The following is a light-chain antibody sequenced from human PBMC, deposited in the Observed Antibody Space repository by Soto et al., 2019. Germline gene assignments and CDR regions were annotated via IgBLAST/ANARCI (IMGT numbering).Light chain of an antibody. J-gene: IGLJ1*01. Sequence: QSVLTQPPSACGTPGQSVTISCSGSSSNIGSNTVNWYQQLPGTAPKLLIYSNNQRPSGVPDRFSGSKSGTSASLAISGLQSENEADYYCAAWDDSLKGPLYVFGTGTKLTVL. V-gene: IGLV1-44*01. CDR1: SSNIGSNT. CDR2: SNN. CDR3: AAWDDSLKGPLYV.